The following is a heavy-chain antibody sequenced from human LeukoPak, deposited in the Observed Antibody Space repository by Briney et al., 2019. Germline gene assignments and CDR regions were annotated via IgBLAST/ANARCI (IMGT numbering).Heavy chain of an antibody. Sequence: SETLSLTCTVSGGSISSGSYYWSWIRQPAGKGLEWIGRIYTSGSTNYNPSLKSRVTISVDTSKNQFSLKLSSVTVADTAVYYCARSRSYGDPIDYWGQGTLVTISS. CDR3: ARSRSYGDPIDY. CDR2: IYTSGST. D-gene: IGHD5-18*01. CDR1: GGSISSGSYY. V-gene: IGHV4-61*02. J-gene: IGHJ4*02.